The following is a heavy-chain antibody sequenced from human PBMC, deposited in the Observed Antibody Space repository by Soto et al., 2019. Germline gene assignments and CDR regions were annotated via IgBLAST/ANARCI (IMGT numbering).Heavy chain of an antibody. D-gene: IGHD6-19*01. CDR2: IKSKTDGGTT. CDR1: GFTFSNAW. CDR3: TTSLAVAADFDY. V-gene: IGHV3-15*01. J-gene: IGHJ4*02. Sequence: GGSLRLSCVASGFTFSNAWMSWVRQAPGKGLEWVGRIKSKTDGGTTDYAAPVKGRFTISRDDSKNTLFLQMNSLKTEDTAVYYCTTSLAVAADFDYWGQGTLVTVSS.